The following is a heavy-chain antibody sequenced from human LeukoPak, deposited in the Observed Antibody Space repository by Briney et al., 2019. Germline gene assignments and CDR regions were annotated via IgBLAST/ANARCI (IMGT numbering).Heavy chain of an antibody. Sequence: GRSLRLSCAASGFTFSSYGMHWVRQAPGKGLEWVAVISYDGSNKYYADSVKGRFTISRDNSKNTLYLQMNSLRAEDTAVYYCAKDGVYGSGSYFGYWSQGTLVTVSS. CDR1: GFTFSSYG. CDR3: AKDGVYGSGSYFGY. V-gene: IGHV3-30*18. CDR2: ISYDGSNK. D-gene: IGHD3-10*01. J-gene: IGHJ4*02.